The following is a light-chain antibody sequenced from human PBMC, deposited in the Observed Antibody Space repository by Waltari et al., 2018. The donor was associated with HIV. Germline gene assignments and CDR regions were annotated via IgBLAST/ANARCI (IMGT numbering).Light chain of an antibody. CDR2: WAS. J-gene: IGKJ1*01. CDR3: QQYYTTPPT. V-gene: IGKV4-1*01. Sequence: DIVMTQYPQSLAVSLGDRATINCKSSQCILYSSKNENFLSWYQKKPGHTPKLLIYWASTRGSGVPDRVSVSGAGTDLTLTISSLQSEDVAVYFCQQYYTTPPTFGQGTRVEI. CDR1: QCILYSSKNENF.